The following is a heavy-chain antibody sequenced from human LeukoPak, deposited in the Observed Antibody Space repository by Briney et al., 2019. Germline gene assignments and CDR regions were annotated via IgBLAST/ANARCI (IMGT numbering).Heavy chain of an antibody. CDR3: ARDQEWAGGRYNYYYYYMDV. Sequence: GGSLRLSCAASGFTFSSYWMSWVRQAPGKGLEWVANIKQDGSEKYYVDSVKGRFTISRDNAKNSLYLQMNSLRAEDTAVYYCARDQEWAGGRYNYYYYYMDVWGKGTTVTVSS. CDR2: IKQDGSEK. J-gene: IGHJ6*03. V-gene: IGHV3-7*01. CDR1: GFTFSSYW. D-gene: IGHD3-3*01.